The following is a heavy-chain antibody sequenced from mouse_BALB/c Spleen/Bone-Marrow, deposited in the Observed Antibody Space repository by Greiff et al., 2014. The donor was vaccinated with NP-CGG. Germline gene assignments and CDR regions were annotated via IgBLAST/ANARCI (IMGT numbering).Heavy chain of an antibody. Sequence: VQLKESGPDLVKPSQSLSLTCTVTGYSITSYYSWHWIRQFPGNKLEWMGYIHYSGITVYNPSLKSRISITRDTSNNQFFLQLNSVTTEDTATYYCARFAGTPYTMDYGGQGTSVTASS. V-gene: IGHV3-1*02. CDR2: IHYSGIT. CDR1: GYSITSYYS. J-gene: IGHJ4*01. D-gene: IGHD4-1*01. CDR3: ARFAGTPYTMDY.